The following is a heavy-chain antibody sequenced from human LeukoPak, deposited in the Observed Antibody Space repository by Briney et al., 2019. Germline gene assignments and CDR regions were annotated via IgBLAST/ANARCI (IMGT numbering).Heavy chain of an antibody. CDR2: IYYSGST. J-gene: IGHJ4*02. V-gene: IGHV4-31*03. CDR1: GGSISSGGYY. Sequence: SQTLSLNCTVSGGSISSGGYYWSWIRQHPGKGLEWIGYIYYSGSTYYNPSLKSRVTISVDTSKNQFSLKLSSVTAADTAVYYCARDRDSSSHFDYWGQGTLVTVSS. D-gene: IGHD6-13*01. CDR3: ARDRDSSSHFDY.